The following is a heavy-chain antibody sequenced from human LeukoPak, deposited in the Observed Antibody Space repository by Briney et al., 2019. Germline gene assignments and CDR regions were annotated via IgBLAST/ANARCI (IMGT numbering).Heavy chain of an antibody. D-gene: IGHD2-21*02. J-gene: IGHJ5*02. Sequence: GASVKVSCKASGGTFSSYAISWVRQAPGQGLEWMGGIIPIFGTANYAQKFQGRVTITTDESTSTAYQELSSRRSAYTAAYYCARDRGGDCYFGSWGQGTLVTVSS. CDR3: ARDRGGDCYFGS. CDR2: IIPIFGTA. CDR1: GGTFSSYA. V-gene: IGHV1-69*05.